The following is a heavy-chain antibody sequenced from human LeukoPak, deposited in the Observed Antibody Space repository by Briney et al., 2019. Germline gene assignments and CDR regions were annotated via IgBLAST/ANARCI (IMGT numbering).Heavy chain of an antibody. D-gene: IGHD3-22*01. CDR1: GYTFTTYG. CDR2: ISAYNGNT. V-gene: IGHV1-18*01. Sequence: ASVKVSCKASGYTFTTYGISWVRQAPGQGLEWMGWISAYNGNTNYAQKLQGRVTMTTDTSTSTAYMELRSLRSDDTAVYYCARVFHDSSGYHPYYFDYWGQGTLVTVSS. J-gene: IGHJ4*02. CDR3: ARVFHDSSGYHPYYFDY.